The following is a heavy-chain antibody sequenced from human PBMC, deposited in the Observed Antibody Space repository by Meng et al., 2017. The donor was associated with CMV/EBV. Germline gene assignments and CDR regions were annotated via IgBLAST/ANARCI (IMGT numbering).Heavy chain of an antibody. CDR2: IYYTGST. V-gene: IGHV4-39*01. Sequence: GSLRLPCTVSGGSISSSSYYWGWIRQPPGKGLEWIGSIYYTGSTYYNPSLKSRVTISVDTSKNQFSLKVSSVTAADTAVYYCARTGPTRFCSTTSCSFFDYWGQGTLVTVSS. CDR1: GGSISSSSYY. D-gene: IGHD2-2*01. CDR3: ARTGPTRFCSTTSCSFFDY. J-gene: IGHJ4*02.